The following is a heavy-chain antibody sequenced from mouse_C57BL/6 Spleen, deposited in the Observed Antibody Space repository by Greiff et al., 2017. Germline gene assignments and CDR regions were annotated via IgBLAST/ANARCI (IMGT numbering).Heavy chain of an antibody. CDR2: IYPSDSET. CDR1: GYTFTSYW. CDR3: ARVGDYSNCASAY. V-gene: IGHV1-61*01. Sequence: VQLQQSGAELVRPGSSVKLSCKASGYTFTSYWMDWVKQRPGQGLEWIGNIYPSDSETHYNQKFKDKATLTVDKSSSTAYMQLSRLTSEDSAVYNCARVGDYSNCASAYWGQGTLVTVSA. J-gene: IGHJ3*01. D-gene: IGHD2-5*01.